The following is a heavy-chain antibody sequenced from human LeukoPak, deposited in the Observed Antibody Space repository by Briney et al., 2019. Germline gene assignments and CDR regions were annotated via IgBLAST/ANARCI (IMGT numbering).Heavy chain of an antibody. Sequence: ASETLSLTCTVSGGSISTSYYWGCLRPPPGKGVEWIGSSYYSGSTYYYPSLKSRLTIAVDTSKNQFSLKLSSVTGADTAVYYCARDVRDSSGDYLRAFGYWGQGTLVTVPS. CDR2: SYYSGST. CDR1: GGSISTSYY. D-gene: IGHD3-22*01. V-gene: IGHV4-39*07. CDR3: ARDVRDSSGDYLRAFGY. J-gene: IGHJ4*02.